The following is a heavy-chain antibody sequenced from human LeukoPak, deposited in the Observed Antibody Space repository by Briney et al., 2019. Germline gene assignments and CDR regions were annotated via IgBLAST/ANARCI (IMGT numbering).Heavy chain of an antibody. V-gene: IGHV4-34*01. Sequence: PSETLSLTCAVYGGSFSGYYWSWNRQPPGKGLEWIGEINHSGSTNYNPSLKSRVTISVDTSKNQFSLKLSSVTAADTAVYYCARGGAAAGTRLPYYFDYWGQGTLVTVSS. J-gene: IGHJ4*02. CDR3: ARGGAAAGTRLPYYFDY. D-gene: IGHD6-13*01. CDR1: GGSFSGYY. CDR2: INHSGST.